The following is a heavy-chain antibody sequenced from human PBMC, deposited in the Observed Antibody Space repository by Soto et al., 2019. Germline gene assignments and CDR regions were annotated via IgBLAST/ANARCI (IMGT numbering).Heavy chain of an antibody. Sequence: VGSLRLSCVASGFTFSDFYMTWIRQAPGKGLEWLSYISPNSKYREYADSVKGRHTISRDNAKKSLYLQMNSLRAEDTAVYYCVRGGGGGQFDSWGQGTLVTVSS. D-gene: IGHD2-21*01. CDR3: VRGGGGGQFDS. V-gene: IGHV3-11*06. J-gene: IGHJ4*02. CDR1: GFTFSDFY. CDR2: ISPNSKYR.